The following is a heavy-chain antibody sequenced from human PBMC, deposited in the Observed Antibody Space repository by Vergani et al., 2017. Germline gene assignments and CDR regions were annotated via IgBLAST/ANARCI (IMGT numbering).Heavy chain of an antibody. D-gene: IGHD3-10*01. CDR2: ISSGGGDI. CDR1: GFTFDTYT. CDR3: TTAGGLYYLHGEYFQY. J-gene: IGHJ1*01. Sequence: QLLESGGGLIQPGGSLRLSCAGAGFTFDTYTMAYVRQAPGKGLEWVATISSGGGDIFYADSVKGRFTISRDNSKNTLFLQMNSLKDEDTAVYYCTTAGGLYYLHGEYFQYWGRGTLVSVSS. V-gene: IGHV3-23*01.